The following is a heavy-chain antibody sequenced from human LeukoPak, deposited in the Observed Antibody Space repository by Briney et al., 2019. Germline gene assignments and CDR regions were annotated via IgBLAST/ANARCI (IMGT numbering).Heavy chain of an antibody. Sequence: SETLSLTCTVSGGSISSSSYYWGWIRQPPGKGLEWIGSIYHSGSTYYNPSLKSRVTISVDTSKNQFSLKLSSVTAADTAVYYCARDEVTADYYYMDVWGKGTTVTVPS. CDR3: ARDEVTADYYYMDV. CDR2: IYHSGST. D-gene: IGHD4-23*01. J-gene: IGHJ6*03. V-gene: IGHV4-39*07. CDR1: GGSISSSSYY.